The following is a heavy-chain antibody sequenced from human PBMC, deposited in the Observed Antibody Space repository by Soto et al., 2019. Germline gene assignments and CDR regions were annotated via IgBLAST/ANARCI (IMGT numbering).Heavy chain of an antibody. CDR3: AREMVRGVGSDY. V-gene: IGHV1-18*01. Sequence: QVQLVQSGAEVKKPGASVKVSCKASGYTFTSYGISWVRQAPGQGLEWMGWISTYNGNTKYAQKLQGRVTMTTDTSTGTAYRERRSLGSDDTAVFCCAREMVRGVGSDYWGQGTLVTVSS. D-gene: IGHD3-10*01. J-gene: IGHJ4*02. CDR1: GYTFTSYG. CDR2: ISTYNGNT.